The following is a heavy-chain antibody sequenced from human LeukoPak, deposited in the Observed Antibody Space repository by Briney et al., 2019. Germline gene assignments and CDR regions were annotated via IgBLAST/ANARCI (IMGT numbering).Heavy chain of an antibody. D-gene: IGHD5/OR15-5a*01. CDR2: IYPADSDT. V-gene: IGHV5-51*01. CDR1: GYNFSTYW. Sequence: GESLKISCQASGYNFSTYWIAWVRQMPGKGLESMGIIYPADSDTRYSPSFQGQVTISADESISTAYLQWSGLKASDTAIYYCGRPSTDGLERAHIDCWGQGTLVTVSS. J-gene: IGHJ4*02. CDR3: GRPSTDGLERAHIDC.